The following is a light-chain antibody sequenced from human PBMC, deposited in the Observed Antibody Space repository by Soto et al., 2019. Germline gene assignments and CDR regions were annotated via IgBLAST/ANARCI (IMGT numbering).Light chain of an antibody. Sequence: EIVMTQSPLSLTVTPGEPASISCKSSQSLQHNNGNTLLDWYMQKPGQSPQLLIYLASRRAPGAPDRVSGSGSGTDFKLRISTVEADDAAIYYCMQALQTPRTFGQGTKLEI. CDR1: QSLQHNNGNTL. CDR2: LAS. CDR3: MQALQTPRT. V-gene: IGKV2-28*01. J-gene: IGKJ1*01.